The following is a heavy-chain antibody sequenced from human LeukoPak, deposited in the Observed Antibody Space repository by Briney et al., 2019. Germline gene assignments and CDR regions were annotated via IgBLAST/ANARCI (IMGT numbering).Heavy chain of an antibody. CDR2: INPNSGGT. J-gene: IGHJ3*02. CDR1: GYTFTGYY. CDR3: ARGGSGWFDAFDI. Sequence: ASVKVSCKASGYTFTGYYMHWVRQAPGQGLEWMGWINPNSGGTNYAQKFLGRDTMTRDTSITTAYMELSRLRSDDTAVYYCARGGSGWFDAFDIWGQGTMVTVSS. V-gene: IGHV1-2*02. D-gene: IGHD6-19*01.